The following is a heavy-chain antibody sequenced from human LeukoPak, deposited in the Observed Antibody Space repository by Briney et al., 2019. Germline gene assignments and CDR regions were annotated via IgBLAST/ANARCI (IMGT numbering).Heavy chain of an antibody. CDR3: ARGHTAVTRHFDF. D-gene: IGHD4-17*01. J-gene: IGHJ4*02. Sequence: PGGSLRLSCAASGFTLSYYEMNWVRQAPGKGLEWIAYISVSGSSIYYADSVKGRFTISRDNAEKSLYLQINSLRAEDTAVYYCARGHTAVTRHFDFWGQGTLVTVSS. V-gene: IGHV3-48*03. CDR2: ISVSGSSI. CDR1: GFTLSYYE.